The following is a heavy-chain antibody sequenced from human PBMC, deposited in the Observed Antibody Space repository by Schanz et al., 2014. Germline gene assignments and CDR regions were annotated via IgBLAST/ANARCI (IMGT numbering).Heavy chain of an antibody. CDR1: GLTFTSAW. D-gene: IGHD3-10*01. J-gene: IGHJ3*02. CDR2: IKGKTDGGTA. V-gene: IGHV3-15*01. Sequence: EVQLLESGGGLVQPGGSLRLSCATSGLTFTSAWMSWVRQAPGKGLEWVGRIKGKTDGGTADYAAPMKGRFTISRDDSKNTLFLQMNSPETEDTAVYYCAKGRFGELSAFDIWGQGTMVTVSS. CDR3: AKGRFGELSAFDI.